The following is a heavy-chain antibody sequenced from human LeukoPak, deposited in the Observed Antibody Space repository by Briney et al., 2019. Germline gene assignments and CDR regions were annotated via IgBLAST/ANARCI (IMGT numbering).Heavy chain of an antibody. CDR3: ARPITGYSSGWYYDY. D-gene: IGHD6-19*01. J-gene: IGHJ4*02. CDR2: IYPGDSDT. CDR1: GYSFTSYW. V-gene: IGHV5-51*01. Sequence: GESLKISCKGSGYSFTSYWIGWVRQMPGKGLEWMGIIYPGDSDTRYSPSFQGQVTISADKSISTAYLQWSSLKASDPAMYYCARPITGYSSGWYYDYWGQGTLVTVSS.